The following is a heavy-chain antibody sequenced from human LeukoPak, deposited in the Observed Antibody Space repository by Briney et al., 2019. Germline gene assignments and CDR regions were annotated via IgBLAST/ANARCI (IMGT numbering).Heavy chain of an antibody. Sequence: SETLSLTCTVSGASISSYYWSWIRQPPGKGLEWIGYIYTSGSTSYNPSLKSRVTISVDTSKNQFSLKLSSVTAADTALYYCARGRGYFDSWGQGALVTVSS. CDR2: IYTSGST. CDR3: ARGRGYFDS. CDR1: GASISSYY. D-gene: IGHD2-15*01. J-gene: IGHJ4*02. V-gene: IGHV4-4*09.